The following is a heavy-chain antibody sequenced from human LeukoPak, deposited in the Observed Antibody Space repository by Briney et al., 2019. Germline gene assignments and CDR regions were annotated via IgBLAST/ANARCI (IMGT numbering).Heavy chain of an antibody. Sequence: TGGSLRLSCAASGFTFSNAGMSWVRQAPGKGLEWVGRIKSKTDGRTTDYAAAVKGTFTISRDDSKNTLYLPMNSLKTDDTAVYYCTTRRAYCGGDCYSADYWGQGTLVTVSS. D-gene: IGHD2-21*02. V-gene: IGHV3-15*01. CDR3: TTRRAYCGGDCYSADY. CDR1: GFTFSNAG. J-gene: IGHJ4*02. CDR2: IKSKTDGRTT.